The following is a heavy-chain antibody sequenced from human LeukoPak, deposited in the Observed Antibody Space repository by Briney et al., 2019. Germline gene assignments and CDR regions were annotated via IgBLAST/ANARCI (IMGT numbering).Heavy chain of an antibody. CDR1: GGSFSGYY. D-gene: IGHD2-2*01. Sequence: PSETLSLTCAVYGGSFSGYYWSWIRQHPGKGLEWIGYIYYSGGTYYNPSLKSRVTISVDTSKNQFSLKLSSVTAADTAVYYCARKSRSTRRIDYWGQGTLVTVSS. V-gene: IGHV4-31*11. J-gene: IGHJ4*02. CDR3: ARKSRSTRRIDY. CDR2: IYYSGGT.